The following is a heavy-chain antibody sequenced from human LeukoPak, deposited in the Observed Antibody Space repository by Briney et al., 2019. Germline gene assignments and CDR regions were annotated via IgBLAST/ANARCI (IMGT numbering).Heavy chain of an antibody. D-gene: IGHD3-22*01. J-gene: IGHJ3*02. CDR2: IYPGDSDT. CDR1: GYSFTSYW. V-gene: IGHV5-51*01. CDR3: ARLIPPYYYDSSGYSASDI. Sequence: GESLKISCKGSGYSFTSYWIGWVRQMPGKGLEWMGIIYPGDSDTRYSPSFQGQVTISADKSISTAYLQWSSLKASDTAMYYCARLIPPYYYDSSGYSASDIWGQGTMVTVSS.